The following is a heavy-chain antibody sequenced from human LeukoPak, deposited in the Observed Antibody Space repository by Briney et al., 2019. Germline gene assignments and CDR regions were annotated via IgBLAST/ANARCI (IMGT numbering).Heavy chain of an antibody. D-gene: IGHD3-10*01. CDR1: GFTFSSYS. J-gene: IGHJ6*03. CDR2: ISSSSSYI. V-gene: IGHV3-21*01. CDR3: ARDSRGDYMDV. Sequence: GGSLRLSCAASGFTFSSYSMNWVRQAPGKGLEWVSSISSSSSYIYYADSVKGRFTISRDNAKNSLYLQMNSLRAEDTAVYYCARDSRGDYMDVWGKGTTVTVSS.